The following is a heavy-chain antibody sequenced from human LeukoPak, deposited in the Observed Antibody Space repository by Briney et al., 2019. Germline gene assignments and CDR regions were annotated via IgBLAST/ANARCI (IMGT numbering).Heavy chain of an antibody. CDR3: ARGEVYSSGWYS. CDR2: ISRGSTI. V-gene: IGHV3-69-1*02. D-gene: IGHD6-19*01. CDR1: GFTFSNYG. Sequence: TGGSLRLSCAASGFTFSNYGMHWVRQAPGKGLEWVSYISRGSTIYYADSVKGRFTISRDNAKNSLYLQMNSLRAEDTAVYYCARGEVYSSGWYSWGQGTLVTVSS. J-gene: IGHJ4*02.